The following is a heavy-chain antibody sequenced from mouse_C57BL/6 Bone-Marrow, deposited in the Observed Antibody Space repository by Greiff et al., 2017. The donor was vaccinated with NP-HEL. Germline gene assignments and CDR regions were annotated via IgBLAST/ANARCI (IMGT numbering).Heavy chain of an antibody. Sequence: VQLKESGAELARPGASVKLSCKASGYTFTSYGISWVKQRTGQGLEWIGEIYPRSGNTYYNEKFKGKATLTADKSSSTAYMELRSLTSEDSAVYFCARSGYSNDFDYWGQGTTLTVSS. CDR1: GYTFTSYG. V-gene: IGHV1-81*01. J-gene: IGHJ2*01. CDR3: ARSGYSNDFDY. D-gene: IGHD2-5*01. CDR2: IYPRSGNT.